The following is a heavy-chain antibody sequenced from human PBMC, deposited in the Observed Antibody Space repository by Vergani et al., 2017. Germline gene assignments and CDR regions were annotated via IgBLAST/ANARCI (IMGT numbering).Heavy chain of an antibody. J-gene: IGHJ5*02. CDR1: FDSIRNLY. D-gene: IGHD6-19*01. V-gene: IGHV4-59*11. CDR3: ASDTHSGQRADR. Sequence: QVQLQESGPGLVKSSETLSLTCSVSFDSIRNLYCNWIRQPPGKGLEWIGSIHYSENNNYNPSLKTRITISVYTSKNQFSLTLTSVTAADTALYYCASDTHSGQRADRWGQGILVTVTS. CDR2: IHYSENN.